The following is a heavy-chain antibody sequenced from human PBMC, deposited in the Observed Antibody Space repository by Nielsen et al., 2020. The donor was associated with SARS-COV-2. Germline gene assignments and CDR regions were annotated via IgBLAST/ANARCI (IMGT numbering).Heavy chain of an antibody. J-gene: IGHJ4*02. V-gene: IGHV4-39*01. Sequence: SETLSLTCTVSGGSISSSSYYWGWIRQPPGKGLEWIGSIYYSGSTYYNPSLKSRVTISVDTSKNQFSLKLSSVTAADTAVYYCARVGVVVPAAIRVFDYWGQGTLVTVSS. D-gene: IGHD2-2*02. CDR3: ARVGVVVPAAIRVFDY. CDR1: GGSISSSSYY. CDR2: IYYSGST.